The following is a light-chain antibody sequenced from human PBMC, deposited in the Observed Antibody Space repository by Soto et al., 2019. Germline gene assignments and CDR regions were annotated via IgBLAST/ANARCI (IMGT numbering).Light chain of an antibody. CDR2: KAS. CDR1: QSISNW. J-gene: IGKJ4*01. CDR3: QQYNGYRLA. V-gene: IGKV1-5*03. Sequence: DIQMTQSPSSLSASVGDRVTFTCRASQSISNWLAWYQQKPGKAPKLLIYKASTLESGVPSRFSGSGSGTEFTLTISSLQADDFAIYYCQQYNGYRLAFGGGTKVHIK.